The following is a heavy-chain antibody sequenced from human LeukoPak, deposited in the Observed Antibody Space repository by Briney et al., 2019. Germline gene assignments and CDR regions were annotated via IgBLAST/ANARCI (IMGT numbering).Heavy chain of an antibody. CDR3: ARGSDYTWGG. Sequence: SETLSLTCVVSGGSISDSFEHYWSWVRQPPGMEFEWTAEVHHTGRTIYSPSFARRVAISADTSKNQVSLIVTSVTAADTAVYYCARGSDYTWGGWGQGTLVTVSS. D-gene: IGHD3-10*01. CDR1: GGSISDSFEHY. V-gene: IGHV4-4*02. CDR2: VHHTGRT. J-gene: IGHJ4*01.